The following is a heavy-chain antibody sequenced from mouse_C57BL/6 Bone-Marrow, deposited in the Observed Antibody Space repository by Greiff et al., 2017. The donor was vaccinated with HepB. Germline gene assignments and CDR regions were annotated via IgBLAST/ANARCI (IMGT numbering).Heavy chain of an antibody. D-gene: IGHD2-1*01. Sequence: EVKVVESGGGLVKPGGSLKLSCAASGFTFSSYTMSWVRQTPEKRLEWVATISGGGGNTYYPDSVKGRFTISRDNAKNTLYLQMSSLRSEDTALYYCARAGNYSLFAYWGQGTLVTVSA. CDR1: GFTFSSYT. CDR2: ISGGGGNT. V-gene: IGHV5-9*01. CDR3: ARAGNYSLFAY. J-gene: IGHJ3*01.